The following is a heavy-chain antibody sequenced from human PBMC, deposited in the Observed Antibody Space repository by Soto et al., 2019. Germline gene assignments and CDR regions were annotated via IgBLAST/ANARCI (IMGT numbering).Heavy chain of an antibody. CDR1: GASIGTFNYC. D-gene: IGHD3-16*02. CDR3: ARVPALYYYVWGTYRLHAFDI. Sequence: SETLSLTCTVSGASIGTFNYCWSWIRQSPAKGLEWIGHIYEGGNIYNSQSLNNRVTISIDTSKNQFSLKLTSVTAADTAVYYCARVPALYYYVWGTYRLHAFDIWGQGTMVTVSS. V-gene: IGHV4-30-4*01. CDR2: IYEGGNI. J-gene: IGHJ3*02.